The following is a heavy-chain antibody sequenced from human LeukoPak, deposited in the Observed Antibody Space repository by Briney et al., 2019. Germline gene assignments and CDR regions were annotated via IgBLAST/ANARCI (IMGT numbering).Heavy chain of an antibody. V-gene: IGHV4-39*01. CDR1: GGSISSSSYY. Sequence: PSETLSLTCTVSGGSISSSSYYWGWIRQPPGKGLEWIGSNYYSGSTYYNPSLKSRVTISVDTSKNQFSLKLSSVTAADTAVYYCARPLEIHSGAFDIWGQGTMVTVSS. J-gene: IGHJ3*02. D-gene: IGHD6-19*01. CDR3: ARPLEIHSGAFDI. CDR2: NYYSGST.